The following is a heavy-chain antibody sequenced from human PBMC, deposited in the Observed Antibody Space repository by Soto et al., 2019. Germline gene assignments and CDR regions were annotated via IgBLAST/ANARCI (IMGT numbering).Heavy chain of an antibody. CDR2: INHNGST. Sequence: QVQLQQWGAGLLKPSETLSLTCAVYGGSFSGYYWSWIRQPPVTGQEWIGEINHNGSTNYNQSLKSRVTIPVDTSKNQFSLKLSSVTAADTAVYYCARGRGFLEWSVGAFDIWGQGTMVTVSS. V-gene: IGHV4-34*01. D-gene: IGHD3-3*01. J-gene: IGHJ3*02. CDR3: ARGRGFLEWSVGAFDI. CDR1: GGSFSGYY.